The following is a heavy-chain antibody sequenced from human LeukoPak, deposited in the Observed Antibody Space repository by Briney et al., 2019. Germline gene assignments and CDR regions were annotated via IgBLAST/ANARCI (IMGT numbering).Heavy chain of an antibody. CDR3: ARQGSVVFGVVIPTTFDY. V-gene: IGHV3-30*03. D-gene: IGHD3-3*01. Sequence: GGSLRLSCAASGFTFSSYGMHWVRQAPGKGLEWVAVISYDGSNKYYADSVKGRFTISRDNAKSSLYLQMNSLRAEDTAVYYCARQGSVVFGVVIPTTFDYWGQGTLVTVSS. CDR2: ISYDGSNK. J-gene: IGHJ4*02. CDR1: GFTFSSYG.